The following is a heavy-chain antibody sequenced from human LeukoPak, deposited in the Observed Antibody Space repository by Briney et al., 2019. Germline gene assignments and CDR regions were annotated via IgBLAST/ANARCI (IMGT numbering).Heavy chain of an antibody. CDR1: GFTFTSYA. CDR3: AKGGITITGASDYGMGG. J-gene: IGHJ6*02. V-gene: IGHV3-23*01. D-gene: IGHD3-3*01. CDR2: IKGSGGST. Sequence: PGSALRLSCVASGFTFTSYAIRWGREAPGKRLGWGSAIKGSGGSTYYADSVKGRFTISRDNSKNTLYLQMNSLRAEDTAVYYCAKGGITITGASDYGMGGWGQGTTVT.